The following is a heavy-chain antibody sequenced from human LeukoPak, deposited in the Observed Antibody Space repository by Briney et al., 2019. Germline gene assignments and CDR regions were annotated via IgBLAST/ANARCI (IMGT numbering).Heavy chain of an antibody. Sequence: SVKVSCKASGGTFSSYAISWVRQAPGQGLEWMGRIIPILGIANYAQKFQGRVTITADKSTSTAYMELSSLRSEDTAVYYCARSQGGNSVMDYWGQGTLVTVSS. V-gene: IGHV1-69*04. CDR1: GGTFSSYA. CDR2: IIPILGIA. CDR3: ARSQGGNSVMDY. D-gene: IGHD4-23*01. J-gene: IGHJ4*02.